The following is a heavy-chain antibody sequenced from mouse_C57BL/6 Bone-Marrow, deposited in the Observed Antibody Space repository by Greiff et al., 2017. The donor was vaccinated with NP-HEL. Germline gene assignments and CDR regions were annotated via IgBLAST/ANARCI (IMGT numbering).Heavy chain of an antibody. CDR3: AKDYDYDGYAMDY. J-gene: IGHJ4*01. CDR2: IDPSDSYT. V-gene: IGHV1-50*01. D-gene: IGHD2-4*01. CDR1: GYTFTSYW. Sequence: VQRVESGAELVKPGASVKLSCKASGYTFTSYWMQWVKQRPGQGLEWIGEIDPSDSYTNYNQKFKGKATLTVDTSSSTAYMQLSSLTSEDSAVYYCAKDYDYDGYAMDYWGQGTSVTVSS.